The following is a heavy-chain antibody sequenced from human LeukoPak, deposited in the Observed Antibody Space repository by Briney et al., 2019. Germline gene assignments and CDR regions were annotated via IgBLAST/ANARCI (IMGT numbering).Heavy chain of an antibody. CDR1: GFTFNNYN. D-gene: IGHD1-26*01. Sequence: GGSLRLSCATTGFTFNNYNMNWVRQAPGRALEWVSSITSSGTYIFYADSVKGRFTISRDNAKNSLYLQMNSLGPEDTAVYYCARDPYSGNYGNYYYYYMDVWGKGTTVTISS. CDR2: ITSSGTYI. J-gene: IGHJ6*03. V-gene: IGHV3-21*01. CDR3: ARDPYSGNYGNYYYYYMDV.